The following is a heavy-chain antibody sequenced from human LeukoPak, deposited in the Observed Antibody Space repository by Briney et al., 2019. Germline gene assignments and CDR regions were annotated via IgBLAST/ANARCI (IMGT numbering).Heavy chain of an antibody. V-gene: IGHV1-18*01. J-gene: IGHJ6*02. CDR2: ISAYNGKT. CDR3: ARERKVTRFKYYYYYGMDV. D-gene: IGHD2-21*02. Sequence: ASVKVSCKASGYTFTSYGISWVRQAPGQGLEWMGWISAYNGKTNKAQKLQGRVTLTTDTSTSTAYMELRSLRSDVTAVYYCARERKVTRFKYYYYYGMDVWGQGTTVTVSS. CDR1: GYTFTSYG.